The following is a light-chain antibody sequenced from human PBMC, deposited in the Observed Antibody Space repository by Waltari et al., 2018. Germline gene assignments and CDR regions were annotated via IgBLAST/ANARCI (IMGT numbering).Light chain of an antibody. Sequence: ETVMTQSPATLPVSPGERATLSCRASPGVSNKLAWYQLKPGQPPRLLIYDAATRATGIPARFSGSGSGTEFTLTISSLQSEDFAIYYCQQYSNWPPGTFGQGTKVEVK. CDR1: PGVSNK. CDR3: QQYSNWPPGT. CDR2: DAA. J-gene: IGKJ1*01. V-gene: IGKV3-15*01.